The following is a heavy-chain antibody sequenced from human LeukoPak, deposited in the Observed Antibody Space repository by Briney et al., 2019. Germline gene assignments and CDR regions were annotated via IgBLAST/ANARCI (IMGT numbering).Heavy chain of an antibody. Sequence: ASVKVSCKASGYTFTSYGISWVRQAPGQGLEWMGWISAYNGNTNYAQKFQGRVTITADGSTSTAYMELSSLRSEDTAVYYCARGDSPYLLDYWGQGTLVTVSS. V-gene: IGHV1-18*01. CDR2: ISAYNGNT. CDR3: ARGDSPYLLDY. CDR1: GYTFTSYG. D-gene: IGHD3-16*01. J-gene: IGHJ4*02.